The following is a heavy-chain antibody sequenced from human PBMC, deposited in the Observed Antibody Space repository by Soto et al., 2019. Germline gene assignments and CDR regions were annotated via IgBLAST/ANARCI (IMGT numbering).Heavy chain of an antibody. D-gene: IGHD3-3*01. V-gene: IGHV1-18*01. CDR2: ISAYDGKT. CDR3: ARDPHEFWTSYWFDP. Sequence: VQLLQSGAEVKEPGASVKVSCKTSGYTFNTYGINWVRQAPGQGLELMGWISAYDGKTTYAEKFQGRVTLTTDTSTSTAYMELRSLRSDDTAIYYCARDPHEFWTSYWFDPWGQGTPVTVSS. J-gene: IGHJ5*02. CDR1: GYTFNTYG.